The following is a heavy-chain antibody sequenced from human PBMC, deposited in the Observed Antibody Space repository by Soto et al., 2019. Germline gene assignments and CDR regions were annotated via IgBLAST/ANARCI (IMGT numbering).Heavy chain of an antibody. CDR1: GYTFTNHD. J-gene: IGHJ4*02. Sequence: QVPLVQSGAEVRKPGASVKVSCKASGYTFTNHDINWVRQASGQGLEWMGWMNPDSGKTYYVEKFQGRVTMTRDTSTNTAYLELTSLKSDDTAVFYCAIYTTPFSYFDYWGQGSLVTVSS. D-gene: IGHD4-4*01. V-gene: IGHV1-8*01. CDR3: AIYTTPFSYFDY. CDR2: MNPDSGKT.